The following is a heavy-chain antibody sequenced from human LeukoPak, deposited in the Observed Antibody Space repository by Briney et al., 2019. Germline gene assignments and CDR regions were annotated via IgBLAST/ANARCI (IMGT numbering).Heavy chain of an antibody. CDR1: GFTFSSYS. D-gene: IGHD3-3*01. CDR2: ISSSSSYI. Sequence: PGGSLRLSCAASGFTFSSYSMNWVRQAPGKGLEWVSSISSSSSYIYYADSVKGRFTISRDNAKNSLYLQMNSLRAEDTAVYYCARVEDFWSGYYQTNDYWGQGTLVTVSS. CDR3: ARVEDFWSGYYQTNDY. V-gene: IGHV3-21*01. J-gene: IGHJ4*02.